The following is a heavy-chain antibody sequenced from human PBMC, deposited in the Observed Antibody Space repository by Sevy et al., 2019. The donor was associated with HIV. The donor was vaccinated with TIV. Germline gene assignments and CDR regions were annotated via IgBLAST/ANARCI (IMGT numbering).Heavy chain of an antibody. CDR3: ARDSASRGDDAFDI. CDR1: GGSISSYY. D-gene: IGHD1-26*01. CDR2: IYYSGST. Sequence: SETLSLTCTVSGGSISSYYWSWIRQPPGKGLEWIGYIYYSGSTNYNPSLKSRVTISVDTSKNQLSLKLSSVTAADTAVYYCARDSASRGDDAFDIWGQGTMVTVSS. J-gene: IGHJ3*02. V-gene: IGHV4-59*01.